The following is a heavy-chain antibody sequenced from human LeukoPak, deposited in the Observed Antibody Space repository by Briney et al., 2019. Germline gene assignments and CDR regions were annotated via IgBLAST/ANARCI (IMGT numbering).Heavy chain of an antibody. D-gene: IGHD5-12*01. Sequence: SVKVSCKASGDTFSSYTINWMRQAPGQGLEWMGGISPIFGTSNYAQKFQGRVTITADKSTSTAYLELRSLRSEDTALYYCAKVTSGYDYGSLFDYWGQGTLVTVSS. CDR3: AKVTSGYDYGSLFDY. CDR1: GDTFSSYT. CDR2: ISPIFGTS. J-gene: IGHJ4*02. V-gene: IGHV1-69*06.